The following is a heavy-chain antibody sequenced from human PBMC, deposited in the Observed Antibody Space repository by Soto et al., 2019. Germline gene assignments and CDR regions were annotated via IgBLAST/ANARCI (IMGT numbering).Heavy chain of an antibody. D-gene: IGHD3-16*02. CDR2: MNPNSGNT. CDR3: ARATYDYVWGSYRFNAMDV. CDR1: GYTFTSYD. V-gene: IGHV1-8*01. Sequence: ASVKVSCKASGYTFTSYDINWVRQATGQGLEWMGWMNPNSGNTGYAQKFQGRVTMTRNTSISTAYMELSSLRSEDTAVYYCARATYDYVWGSYRFNAMDVWGQGNTVTVSS. J-gene: IGHJ6*02.